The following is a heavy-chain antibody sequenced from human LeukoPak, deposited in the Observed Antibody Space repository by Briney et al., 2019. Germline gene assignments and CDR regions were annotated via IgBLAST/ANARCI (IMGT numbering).Heavy chain of an antibody. CDR3: ARGEQKAYYYESSGYLGDY. V-gene: IGHV1-2*02. J-gene: IGHJ4*02. CDR1: GYSFTAYY. D-gene: IGHD3-22*01. Sequence: ASVKVSCNASGYSFTAYYMRWVRQAPGQGLEWMGWINPNSGGTNDAQKFQGRVTMTRDTSISTAYMERSRMRYDDTAVYYCARGEQKAYYYESSGYLGDYWGQGTLVTVSS. CDR2: INPNSGGT.